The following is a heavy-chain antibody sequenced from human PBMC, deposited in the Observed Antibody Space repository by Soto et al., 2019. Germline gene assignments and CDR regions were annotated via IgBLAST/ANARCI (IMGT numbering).Heavy chain of an antibody. CDR2: IYSGGST. V-gene: IGHV3-53*04. Sequence: GGSVRLSCAASGFTVSSNYMSWVRQAPGKGLEWVSVIYSGGSTYYADSVKGRFTISRHNSKNTLYLQMNSLRAEDTAVYYCARGDERRRTPMGGYWGQGTLVTVSS. CDR1: GFTVSSNY. CDR3: ARGDERRRTPMGGY. J-gene: IGHJ4*02. D-gene: IGHD1-1*01.